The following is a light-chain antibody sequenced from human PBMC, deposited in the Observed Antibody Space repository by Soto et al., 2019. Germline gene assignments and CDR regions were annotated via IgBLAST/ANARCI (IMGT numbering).Light chain of an antibody. CDR3: RQYNTWPYT. Sequence: EIVMTQSPATLSVSPGERATLSCRASQSVDSNFAWYQQKPGQAPRLLIYDASIRATGFPARFSGSGSGTEFTLTISSLQSEDFAVYYCRQYNTWPYTFGQGTKLEI. CDR2: DAS. J-gene: IGKJ2*01. CDR1: QSVDSN. V-gene: IGKV3-15*01.